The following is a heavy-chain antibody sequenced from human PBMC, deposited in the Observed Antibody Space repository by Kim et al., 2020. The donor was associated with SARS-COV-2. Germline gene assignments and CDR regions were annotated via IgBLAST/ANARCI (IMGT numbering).Heavy chain of an antibody. J-gene: IGHJ4*02. D-gene: IGHD3-3*01. CDR3: TTVMSYDFWQLRSAY. Sequence: GGSLRLSCAASGFTFSNAWMSWVRQAPGKGLEWVGRIKSKTDGGTTDYAAPVKGRFTISRDDSKNTLYLQMNSLKTEDTAVYYCTTVMSYDFWQLRSAYWGQGTLVTVSS. CDR2: IKSKTDGGTT. V-gene: IGHV3-15*01. CDR1: GFTFSNAW.